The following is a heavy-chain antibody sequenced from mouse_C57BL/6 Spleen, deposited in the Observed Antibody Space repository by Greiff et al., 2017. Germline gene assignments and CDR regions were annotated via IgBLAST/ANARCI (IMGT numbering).Heavy chain of an antibody. CDR3: ATGTYWYFDV. Sequence: QVQLQQSGAELVRPGASVKLSCKASGYTFTDYYINWVKQRPGQGLEWIARIYPGSGNTYYNEKFKGKATLTAEKSSSTAYMQLSSLTSEDSAVYFCATGTYWYFDVWGTGTTVTVSS. J-gene: IGHJ1*03. CDR1: GYTFTDYY. V-gene: IGHV1-76*01. D-gene: IGHD4-1*01. CDR2: IYPGSGNT.